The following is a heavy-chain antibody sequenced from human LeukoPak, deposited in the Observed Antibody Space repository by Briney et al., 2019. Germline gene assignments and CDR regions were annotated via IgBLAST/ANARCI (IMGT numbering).Heavy chain of an antibody. CDR1: GFTFSSYG. CDR2: IWYDGSNK. D-gene: IGHD6-19*01. CDR3: ATYIAVAGLDY. Sequence: PGGSLRLFCAASGFTFSSYGMHWVRQAPGKGLEWVAVIWYDGSNKYYADSVKGRFTISRDNSKNTLYLQMNSLRAEDTAVYYCATYIAVAGLDYWGQGTLVTVSS. V-gene: IGHV3-33*01. J-gene: IGHJ4*02.